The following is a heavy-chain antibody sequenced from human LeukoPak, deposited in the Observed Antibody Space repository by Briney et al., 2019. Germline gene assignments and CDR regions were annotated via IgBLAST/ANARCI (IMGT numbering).Heavy chain of an antibody. D-gene: IGHD3-22*01. Sequence: ASVKVSCKASGYTFTSYAMHWVRQAPGQRLEWMGWINAGNGNTKYSQKFQGRVTITRDTPASTAYMEPSSLRSEDTAVYYCARANYYDSSGYYYPGDYWGQGTLVTVSS. CDR3: ARANYYDSSGYYYPGDY. J-gene: IGHJ4*02. V-gene: IGHV1-3*01. CDR2: INAGNGNT. CDR1: GYTFTSYA.